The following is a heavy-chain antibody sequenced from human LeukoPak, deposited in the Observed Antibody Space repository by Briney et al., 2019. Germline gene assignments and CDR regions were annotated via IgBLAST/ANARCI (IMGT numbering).Heavy chain of an antibody. CDR1: GGSISSYY. CDR3: ARELYYGSGSPFDY. Sequence: PSETLSLTCTVSGGSISSYYWSWIRQPAGKGLEWIGRIYTSGSTNYNPSLKSRVTMSVDTSKNQFSLKLSSVTAADTAVYYCARELYYGSGSPFDYWGQGTLVTVSS. D-gene: IGHD3-10*01. V-gene: IGHV4-4*07. J-gene: IGHJ4*02. CDR2: IYTSGST.